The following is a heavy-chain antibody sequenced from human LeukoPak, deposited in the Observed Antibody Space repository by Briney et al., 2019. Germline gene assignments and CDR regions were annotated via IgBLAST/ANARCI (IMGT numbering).Heavy chain of an antibody. Sequence: GGSLRLSCVTSGSTFSDYSMNWVRQAPGTGPQWISFLDASGDNIDYADSVRGRFTISRDNAKNSLYLHMNSLGDDDTAVYYCARGSHRGAWLIDYWGQGTLVTVSS. D-gene: IGHD5-12*01. J-gene: IGHJ4*02. V-gene: IGHV3-48*02. CDR1: GSTFSDYS. CDR3: ARGSHRGAWLIDY. CDR2: LDASGDNI.